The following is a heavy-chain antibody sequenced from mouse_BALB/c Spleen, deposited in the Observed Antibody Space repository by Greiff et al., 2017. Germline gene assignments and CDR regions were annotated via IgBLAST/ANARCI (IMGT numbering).Heavy chain of an antibody. J-gene: IGHJ3*01. D-gene: IGHD2-2*01. CDR2: IWSGGST. V-gene: IGHV2-2*02. CDR3: AREYGYDGGFAY. CDR1: GFSLTSYG. Sequence: VKLQESGPGLVQPSQSLSITCTVSGFSLTSYGVHWVRQSPGKGLEWLGVIWSGGSTDYNAAFISRLSISKDNSKSQVFFKMNSLQANDTAIYYCAREYGYDGGFAYWGQGTLVTVSA.